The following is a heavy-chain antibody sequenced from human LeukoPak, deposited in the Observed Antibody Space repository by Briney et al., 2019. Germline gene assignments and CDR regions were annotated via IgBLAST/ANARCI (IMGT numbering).Heavy chain of an antibody. V-gene: IGHV1-18*01. D-gene: IGHD3-22*01. Sequence: ASVKVSCKASGYTFTSYGISWVRQAPGQGLEWMGWISAYNGNTNYAQKLQGRVTMTTDTSTSTAYMELRSLRSDDTAVYYCARGPRDLYYYDSSAGYWGQGTLVTVSS. CDR3: ARGPRDLYYYDSSAGY. J-gene: IGHJ4*02. CDR1: GYTFTSYG. CDR2: ISAYNGNT.